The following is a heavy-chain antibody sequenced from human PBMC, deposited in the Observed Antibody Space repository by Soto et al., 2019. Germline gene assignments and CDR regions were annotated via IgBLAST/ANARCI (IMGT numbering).Heavy chain of an antibody. D-gene: IGHD3-3*01. J-gene: IGHJ6*03. CDR3: ARDNYDFWSGYYPAAYYYYYMDV. Sequence: GASVKVSCKASGYTFTSYDINWVRQATGQGLEWMGWMNPNSCNTGYAQKFQGRVTMTRNTSISTAYMELSSLRSEDTAVYYCARDNYDFWSGYYPAAYYYYYMDVWGKGTTVTVSS. V-gene: IGHV1-8*01. CDR2: MNPNSCNT. CDR1: GYTFTSYD.